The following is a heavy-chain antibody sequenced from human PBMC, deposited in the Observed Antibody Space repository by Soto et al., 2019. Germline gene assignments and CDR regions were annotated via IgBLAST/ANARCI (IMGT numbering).Heavy chain of an antibody. J-gene: IGHJ6*02. CDR2: IYHNGSP. CDR1: GGSISSTNW. V-gene: IGHV4-4*02. CDR3: GRWLGTSYGMDV. Sequence: SETPSLTCAVSGGSISSTNWWSWVRQSPGKGLEWIGEIYHNGSPDYNPSLKGRVTISVDKSKNHVFLKLTSVTAADTAMYFCGRWLGTSYGMDVWGQGTAVTVSS. D-gene: IGHD3-10*01.